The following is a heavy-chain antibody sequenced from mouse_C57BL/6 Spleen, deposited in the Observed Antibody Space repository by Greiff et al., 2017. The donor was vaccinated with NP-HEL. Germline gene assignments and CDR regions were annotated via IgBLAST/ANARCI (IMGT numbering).Heavy chain of an antibody. CDR2: INPSNGGT. V-gene: IGHV1-53*01. CDR3: ARCRGLDWDAWFAY. D-gene: IGHD4-1*01. CDR1: GYTFTSYW. J-gene: IGHJ3*01. Sequence: VQLQQSGTELVKPGASVKLSCKASGYTFTSYWMHWVKQRPGQGLEWIGNINPSNGGTNYNEKFKSKATLTVDKSSSTAYMQLSSLTSEDSAVYYCARCRGLDWDAWFAYWGQGTLVTVSA.